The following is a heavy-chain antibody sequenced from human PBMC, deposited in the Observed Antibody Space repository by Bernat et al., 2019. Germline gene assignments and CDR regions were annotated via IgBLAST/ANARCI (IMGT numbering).Heavy chain of an antibody. CDR3: GRNWLPDY. D-gene: IGHD5-12*01. J-gene: IGHJ4*02. Sequence: QLQLQESGPGLVKPSETLSLTCTVSGDSISRSSYYWGWIRQPPGKGLAWIGNIYYSGSTYYNPSFKSRVTISVDTSKNQFSLKLTAVAAADTAVYYCGRNWLPDYWGQGTLVTVSS. CDR2: IYYSGST. V-gene: IGHV4-39*01. CDR1: GDSISRSSYY.